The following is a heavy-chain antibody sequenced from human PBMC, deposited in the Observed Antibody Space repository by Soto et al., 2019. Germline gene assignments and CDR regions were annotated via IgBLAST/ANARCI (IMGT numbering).Heavy chain of an antibody. CDR3: AKHNMGYYLDY. D-gene: IGHD3-10*01. CDR1: GFTFSNYA. J-gene: IGHJ4*02. Sequence: EVQVLESGGALVQPGGSLRLSCAASGFTFSNYAMSWVRQAPGKGLEWVSSISGSGGTTYYADSVKGRLTLSRDNSKNTLYLQMNSLRVEDTAVYYCAKHNMGYYLDYWGQGTLVTVSS. V-gene: IGHV3-23*01. CDR2: ISGSGGTT.